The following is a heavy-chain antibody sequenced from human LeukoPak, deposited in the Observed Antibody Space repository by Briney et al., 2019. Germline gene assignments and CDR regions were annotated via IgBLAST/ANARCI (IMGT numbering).Heavy chain of an antibody. J-gene: IGHJ4*02. Sequence: ASVKVSCKASGYTFTSYYMHWVRQAPGQGLEWMGIINPSGGSTSYAQKFQGRVTMTRDMSTSTVYMELSSLRSEDTAVYYCARIPDYYGSGSYTDFDYWGQGTLVTVSS. D-gene: IGHD3-10*01. CDR3: ARIPDYYGSGSYTDFDY. CDR2: INPSGGST. CDR1: GYTFTSYY. V-gene: IGHV1-46*01.